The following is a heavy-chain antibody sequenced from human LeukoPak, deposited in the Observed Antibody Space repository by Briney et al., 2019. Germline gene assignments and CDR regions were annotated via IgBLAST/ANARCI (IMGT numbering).Heavy chain of an antibody. CDR1: GGSISSSSYY. D-gene: IGHD2-8*01. V-gene: IGHV4-39*01. J-gene: IGHJ4*02. CDR2: IYYSGST. Sequence: KPSETLSLTCTVSGGSISSSSYYWGWIRQPPGKGLEWIGSIYYSGSTYYNPSLKSRVTISVDTSKNQFSLKLSSVTAADTAVYYCASLPYCTNGVCYTGFGDYWGQGTLVTVSS. CDR3: ASLPYCTNGVCYTGFGDY.